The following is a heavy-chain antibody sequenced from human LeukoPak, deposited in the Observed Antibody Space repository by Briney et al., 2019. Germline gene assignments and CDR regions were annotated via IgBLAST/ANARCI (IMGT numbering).Heavy chain of an antibody. CDR2: FYSGGRS. V-gene: IGHV4-59*12. D-gene: IGHD2-21*01. Sequence: PSETLSLTCTVSGGSINNYYWSWIRQPPGKGLEWIGYFYSGGRSNFNPSLTSRVTMSVDTSKNQFFLELSSVTAADTAVYFCARYYCIGNYCYSTNWLDTWGQGTLVTVSS. CDR1: GGSINNYY. CDR3: ARYYCIGNYCYSTNWLDT. J-gene: IGHJ5*02.